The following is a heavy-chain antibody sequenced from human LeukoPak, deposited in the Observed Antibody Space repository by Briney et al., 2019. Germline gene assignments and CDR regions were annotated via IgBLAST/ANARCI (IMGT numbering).Heavy chain of an antibody. Sequence: PGGSLRLSCAASGFTFSSYEMNWVRQAPGKGLEWVSYISSSGSTIYYADSVKGRLTISRDNAKNSLYLQMNSLRAEDTAVYYCATKPSGYSGPEFDYWGQGTLVTVSS. CDR2: ISSSGSTI. CDR3: ATKPSGYSGPEFDY. V-gene: IGHV3-48*03. CDR1: GFTFSSYE. J-gene: IGHJ4*02. D-gene: IGHD5-12*01.